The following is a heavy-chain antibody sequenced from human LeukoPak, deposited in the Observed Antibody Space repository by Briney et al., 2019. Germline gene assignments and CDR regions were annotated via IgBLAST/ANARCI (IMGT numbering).Heavy chain of an antibody. Sequence: GGSLRLSCVASGFAVSSNYMNWVRQAPGKGLEWVSVLYSGGSTKYAESVNGRFTISRDNSENTGYLQMNNLRAEDTAVYFCARVPPRAFANAFNIWGQGTMVTVSP. D-gene: IGHD3-3*02. V-gene: IGHV3-53*01. CDR2: LYSGGST. J-gene: IGHJ3*02. CDR1: GFAVSSNY. CDR3: ARVPPRAFANAFNI.